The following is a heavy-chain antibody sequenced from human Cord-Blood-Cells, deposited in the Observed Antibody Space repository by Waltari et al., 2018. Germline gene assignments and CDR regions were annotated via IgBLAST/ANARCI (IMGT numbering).Heavy chain of an antibody. J-gene: IGHJ4*02. CDR2: IDYSGST. V-gene: IGHV4-39*01. Sequence: QLQLQESGPGLVKPSETLSLTCTVSGGSISSSSYYWGWIRQPPGKGLEWIGRIDYSGSTYYNPSLKSRVTISVDTSKNQFSLKLSSVTAADTAVYYCARPRYSSSWYVDYWGQGTLVTVSS. CDR3: ARPRYSSSWYVDY. CDR1: GGSISSSSYY. D-gene: IGHD6-13*01.